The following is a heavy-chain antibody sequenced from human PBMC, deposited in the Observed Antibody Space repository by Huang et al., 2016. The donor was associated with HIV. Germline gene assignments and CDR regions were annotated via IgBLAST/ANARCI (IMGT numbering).Heavy chain of an antibody. Sequence: VQLLESGGGLVQPGGSRRLSCAASGFTFSSYAMSWVRQAPGKGLGWVSTISGSGVRTYHADSVKGRFTTARDNSEKMLYLQMHTVRAEDTAVYYCAKGEFVGESYFDQWGQGTLVTVSS. J-gene: IGHJ4*02. D-gene: IGHD3-10*01. CDR1: GFTFSSYA. V-gene: IGHV3-23*01. CDR2: ISGSGVRT. CDR3: AKGEFVGESYFDQ.